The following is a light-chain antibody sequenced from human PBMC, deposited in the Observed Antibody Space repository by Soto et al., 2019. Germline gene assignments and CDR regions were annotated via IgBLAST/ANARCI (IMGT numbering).Light chain of an antibody. CDR1: QSVSSY. V-gene: IGKV3-11*01. Sequence: EIVLTQSPATLSLSPGERATISCRASQSVSSYLAWYQQKPGQAPRLLIYDASNRATGIPARFSGSGSGTDFTLSISSLEHGDFEVYYCQERSNMTFGQGTKVEIK. CDR3: QERSNMT. J-gene: IGKJ1*01. CDR2: DAS.